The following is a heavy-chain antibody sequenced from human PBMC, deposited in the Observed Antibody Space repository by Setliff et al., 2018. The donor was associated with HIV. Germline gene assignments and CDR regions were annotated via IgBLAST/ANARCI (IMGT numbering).Heavy chain of an antibody. Sequence: ASVKVSCKTSGYPFTKYGIIWVRQAPGQGLEWVGLISAFSGNTNSAQKVQGRVTMTTDTSTTTADMELRSLRSEDTAVYYCARVPQDTHNYPFSYSYYMDVWGKGTTVTVSS. CDR2: ISAFSGNT. V-gene: IGHV1-18*01. CDR3: ARVPQDTHNYPFSYSYYMDV. D-gene: IGHD3-10*01. CDR1: GYPFTKYG. J-gene: IGHJ6*03.